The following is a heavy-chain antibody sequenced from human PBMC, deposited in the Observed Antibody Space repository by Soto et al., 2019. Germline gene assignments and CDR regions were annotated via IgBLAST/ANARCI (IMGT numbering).Heavy chain of an antibody. J-gene: IGHJ4*02. CDR3: ARGVAGSGFDL. CDR2: TYYRSNWRH. CDR1: GDSVSSNTAA. V-gene: IGHV6-1*01. Sequence: QTLSLTCAISGDSVSSNTAAWNWIRSSPSRGLEWLGRTYYRSNWRHDYAVSVKSRITVNPDTSKNHFSLQLNSVTADDTAVYYCARGVAGSGFDLWGQGTLVTVYS. D-gene: IGHD6-19*01.